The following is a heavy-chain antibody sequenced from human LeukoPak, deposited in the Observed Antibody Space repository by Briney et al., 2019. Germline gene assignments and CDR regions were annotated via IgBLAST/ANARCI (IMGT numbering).Heavy chain of an antibody. J-gene: IGHJ5*02. CDR2: IKTDGSLT. V-gene: IGHV3-74*01. D-gene: IGHD6-19*01. CDR1: GFTFSSYW. Sequence: PGGSLRLSCAASGFTFSSYWMHWVRQAPGKGLVWVSRIKTDGSLTGYADSVRGRLTISRDNAKNTLYLQMNSLRAEDTAVYYCAREAVVGGTDPWGQGTLVTVSS. CDR3: AREAVVGGTDP.